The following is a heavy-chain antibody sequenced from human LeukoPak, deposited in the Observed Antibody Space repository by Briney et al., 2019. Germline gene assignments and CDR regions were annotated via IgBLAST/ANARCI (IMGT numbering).Heavy chain of an antibody. D-gene: IGHD3-3*01. CDR2: IYSGGST. CDR3: ARFTYYDFWSGYLAFSRYGMDV. J-gene: IGHJ6*02. CDR1: GFTVSSNY. Sequence: GGSLRLSCGASGFTVSSNYMSWVRQAPRKGLEWVSVIYSGGSTYYADSVKGRFTISRDNSKNTLYLQMNSLRAEDTAVYYCARFTYYDFWSGYLAFSRYGMDVWGQGTTVTVSS. V-gene: IGHV3-53*01.